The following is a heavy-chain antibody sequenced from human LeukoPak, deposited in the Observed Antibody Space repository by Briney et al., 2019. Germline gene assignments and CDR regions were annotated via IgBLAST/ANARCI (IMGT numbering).Heavy chain of an antibody. CDR2: IYDTGIT. Sequence: PSETLSLTCTVSGDSISNYYWAWIRQPPGRGLEWIRHIYDTGITKDNPALKSRLTISLQTSRNRFSLNLSSLTAADTAIYFCARVRNFPDAFDIWGQGRMVTVSS. V-gene: IGHV4-59*01. CDR1: GDSISNYY. J-gene: IGHJ3*02. CDR3: ARVRNFPDAFDI.